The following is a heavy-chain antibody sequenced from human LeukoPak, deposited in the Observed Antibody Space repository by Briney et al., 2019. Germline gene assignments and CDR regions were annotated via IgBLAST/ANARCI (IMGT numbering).Heavy chain of an antibody. CDR3: AYDFWSGYYTFGFDP. J-gene: IGHJ5*02. D-gene: IGHD3-3*01. CDR2: IIPIFGTA. Sequence: ASVKVSCKASGGTFSSCAISWVRQAPGQGLEWMGGIIPIFGTANYAQKFQGRVTITADESTSTAYMELSSLRSEDTAVYYCAYDFWSGYYTFGFDPWGQGTLVTVSS. CDR1: GGTFSSCA. V-gene: IGHV1-69*13.